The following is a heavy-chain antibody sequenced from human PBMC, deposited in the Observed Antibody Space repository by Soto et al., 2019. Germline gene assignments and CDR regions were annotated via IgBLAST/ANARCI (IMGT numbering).Heavy chain of an antibody. Sequence: SVKVSCKASGGTFSSYTISWVRQAPGQGLEWMGRIIPILGIANYAQKFQGRVTITADKSTSTAYMELSSLRSEDTAVYYCARYLDYGDYKGAFDIWGEGTMVTLSS. CDR2: IIPILGIA. CDR3: ARYLDYGDYKGAFDI. CDR1: GGTFSSYT. D-gene: IGHD4-17*01. V-gene: IGHV1-69*02. J-gene: IGHJ3*02.